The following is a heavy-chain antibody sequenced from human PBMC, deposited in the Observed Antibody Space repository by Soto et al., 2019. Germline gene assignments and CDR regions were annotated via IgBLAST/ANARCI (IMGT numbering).Heavy chain of an antibody. Sequence: PSETLSLTCSVSGDSNSSSKYYWGWIRQSPGKGLEWIGSLSYSGRDSYNTSLKRRVTISVDTSENQLSLRLSSVTAADTAVYYCAGRGQGWYFDYWGTGTLVTVSS. D-gene: IGHD6-19*01. CDR1: GDSNSSSKYY. CDR2: LSYSGRD. J-gene: IGHJ4*02. V-gene: IGHV4-39*01. CDR3: AGRGQGWYFDY.